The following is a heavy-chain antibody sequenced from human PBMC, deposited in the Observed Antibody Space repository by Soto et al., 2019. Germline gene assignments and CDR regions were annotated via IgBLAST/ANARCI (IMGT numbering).Heavy chain of an antibody. CDR2: IYHSGST. J-gene: IGHJ3*02. CDR3: ARGWYCSGGSCYAIGAFDI. V-gene: IGHV4-4*02. D-gene: IGHD2-15*01. Sequence: QVQLQESGPGLVKPSGTLSLTCAVSGGSISSSNWWSWVRQPPGKGLEWIGEIYHSGSTNYNPSLKSRVTISVDKSKDQFSLKLSSVTAADTAVYYCARGWYCSGGSCYAIGAFDIWGQGTMVTVSS. CDR1: GGSISSSNW.